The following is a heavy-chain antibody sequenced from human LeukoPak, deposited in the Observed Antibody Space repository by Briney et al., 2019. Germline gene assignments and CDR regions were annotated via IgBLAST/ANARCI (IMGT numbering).Heavy chain of an antibody. CDR3: ARGFRNGPFDC. CDR1: GFTFDDYG. V-gene: IGHV3-20*04. CDR2: INRNGDST. Sequence: GGSLRLSCEASGFTFDDYGMSWVRHLPGKGLEWVSGINRNGDSTDYAGSVKGRFTIPRDNAKNSHFLQMNSLRVEDTALYYCARGFRNGPFDCWGQGTLVTVSS. J-gene: IGHJ4*02. D-gene: IGHD2-8*01.